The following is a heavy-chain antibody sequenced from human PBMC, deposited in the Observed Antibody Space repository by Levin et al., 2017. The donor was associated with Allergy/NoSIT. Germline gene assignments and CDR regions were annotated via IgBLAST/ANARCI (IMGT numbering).Heavy chain of an antibody. V-gene: IGHV4-59*01. CDR3: ARNLWLYAFDI. CDR1: GGSISSYY. CDR2: IYYSGST. J-gene: IGHJ3*02. D-gene: IGHD5-18*01. Sequence: SETLSLTCTVSGGSISSYYWSWIRQPPGKGLEWIGYIYYSGSTNYNPSLKSRVTISVDTSKNQFSLKLSSVTAADTAVYYCARNLWLYAFDIWGQGTMVTVSS.